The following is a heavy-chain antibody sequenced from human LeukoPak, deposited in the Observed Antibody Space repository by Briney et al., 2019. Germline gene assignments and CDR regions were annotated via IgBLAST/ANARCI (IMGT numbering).Heavy chain of an antibody. CDR3: AKSYDSGGYEYFQH. J-gene: IGHJ1*01. V-gene: IGHV1-2*02. CDR1: GYTFTAYY. D-gene: IGHD3-22*01. CDR2: INPNSGGT. Sequence: ASVKVSCKASGYTFTAYYMHWVRQAPGQGLEWMGWINPNSGGTNYAQKFQGRVTMTRDTSISTAYMELSRPRSDDTAVYYCAKSYDSGGYEYFQHCGQGTLVTVSS.